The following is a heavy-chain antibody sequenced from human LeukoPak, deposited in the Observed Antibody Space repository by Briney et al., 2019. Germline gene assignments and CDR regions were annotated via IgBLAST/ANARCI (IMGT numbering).Heavy chain of an antibody. CDR2: IGAAGDT. Sequence: PPGGSLRLSCAASGFIFSSYWMHWVRHAPGKGLVWVSAIGAAGDTYYAGSVKGRFTISRENAKNSLFLQMNSLRAGDTAVYYCARGNILTGYNPWGQGTLVTVSS. CDR3: ARGNILTGYNP. CDR1: GFIFSSYW. J-gene: IGHJ5*02. V-gene: IGHV3-13*01. D-gene: IGHD3-9*01.